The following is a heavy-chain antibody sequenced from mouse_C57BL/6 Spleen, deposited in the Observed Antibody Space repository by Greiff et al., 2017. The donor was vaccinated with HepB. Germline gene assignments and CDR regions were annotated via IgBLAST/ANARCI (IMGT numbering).Heavy chain of an antibody. D-gene: IGHD1-1*01. CDR1: VYTFTSYW. CDR3: ARPTVVADGYYFDY. J-gene: IGHJ2*01. CDR2: IDPSDSET. Sequence: QVQLQQPGAELVRPGSSVKLSCKASVYTFTSYWMHWVKQRPIQGLEWIGNIDPSDSETHYNQKFKDKATLTVDKSSSTAYMQLSSLTSEDSAVYYCARPTVVADGYYFDYWGQGTTLTVSS. V-gene: IGHV1-52*01.